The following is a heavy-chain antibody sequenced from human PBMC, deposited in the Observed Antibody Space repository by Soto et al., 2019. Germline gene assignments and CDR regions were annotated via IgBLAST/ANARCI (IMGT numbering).Heavy chain of an antibody. J-gene: IGHJ6*02. CDR3: AKDLDVVMVLSATRGLDV. CDR2: ISYDGRSE. V-gene: IGHV3-30*18. CDR1: GFTFSNFG. Sequence: PGWSLRLSCVASGFTFSNFGMHGVRQAPGKGLEWVAGISYDGRSEYYVDSVRGRFTLSRDNSKNTLSLQMISLRPEDTGVYYCAKDLDVVMVLSATRGLDVWGQGTTVTVSS. D-gene: IGHD2-15*01.